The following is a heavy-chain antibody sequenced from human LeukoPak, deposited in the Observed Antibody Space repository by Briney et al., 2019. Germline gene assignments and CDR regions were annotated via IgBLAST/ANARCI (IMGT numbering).Heavy chain of an antibody. J-gene: IGHJ4*02. Sequence: PSETLSLTCTVSGGSISSSSYYWGWIRQPPGKGLEWVANIKEDGSQKYYADSVKGRFTISRDNAKNSLYLQLNSLRAEDMAMYYCAGDRGYLQFDYWGQGTLVTVSS. CDR3: AGDRGYLQFDY. V-gene: IGHV3-7*03. CDR2: IKEDGSQK. D-gene: IGHD3-10*01. CDR1: GGSISSSSYY.